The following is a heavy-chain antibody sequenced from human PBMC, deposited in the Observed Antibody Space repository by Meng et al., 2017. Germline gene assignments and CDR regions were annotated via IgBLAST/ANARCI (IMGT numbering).Heavy chain of an antibody. J-gene: IGHJ4*02. CDR2: IWYDGSKE. CDR3: ARDPGGDYYGGFDY. CDR1: GFTFSNSG. D-gene: IGHD2-21*01. Sequence: VRLVESGGGVVQPGRSLRLAWAASGFTFSNSGMHWVRQTPGKGLEWVAVIWYDGSKEYYADSLKGRFTISRDNSKNTLYLQMNSLRPEDTAVYYCARDPGGDYYGGFDYWGQGTLVTVSS. V-gene: IGHV3-33*01.